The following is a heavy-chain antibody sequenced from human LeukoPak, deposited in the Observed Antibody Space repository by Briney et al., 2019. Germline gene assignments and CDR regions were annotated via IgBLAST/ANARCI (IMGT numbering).Heavy chain of an antibody. J-gene: IGHJ4*02. CDR2: VNPNSSST. CDR3: ARSTTFLPNFDY. Sequence: ASVKVSCKASGYTFTGYYMHWVRQAPGQGLEWMGWVNPNSSSTDYAQNFQGRVTMTRDTSISTAYMELSSLRSDDMAVYYCARSTTFLPNFDYWGQGTLVTVSS. CDR1: GYTFTGYY. V-gene: IGHV1-2*02. D-gene: IGHD4-17*01.